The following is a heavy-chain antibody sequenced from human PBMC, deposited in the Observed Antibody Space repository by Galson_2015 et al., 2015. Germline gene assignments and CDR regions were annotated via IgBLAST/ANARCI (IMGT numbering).Heavy chain of an antibody. V-gene: IGHV3-30-3*01. CDR2: ISYDGSNK. CDR1: GFTFSSYA. Sequence: SLRLSCAASGFTFSSYAMHWVRQAPGKGLEWVAVISYDGSNKYYADSVKGRFTISRDNSKNTLYLQMNSLRAEDTAVYYCARAAKQWLAYYYFDYWGQGTLVTVSS. J-gene: IGHJ4*02. CDR3: ARAAKQWLAYYYFDY. D-gene: IGHD6-19*01.